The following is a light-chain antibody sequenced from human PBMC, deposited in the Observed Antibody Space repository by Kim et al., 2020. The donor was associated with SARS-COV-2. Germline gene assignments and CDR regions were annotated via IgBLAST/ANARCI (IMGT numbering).Light chain of an antibody. Sequence: DITATQSPATLSVSPGERATLSCRASQSIAIKLAWYQQKIGQIPRLLIYGASTRATGIPARFSGCGSGTEFTLTISSLQSEDLADYYCQQYNDWAPSIGGGTKGDIK. CDR1: QSIAIK. V-gene: IGKV3-15*01. CDR3: QQYNDWAPS. J-gene: IGKJ4*01. CDR2: GAS.